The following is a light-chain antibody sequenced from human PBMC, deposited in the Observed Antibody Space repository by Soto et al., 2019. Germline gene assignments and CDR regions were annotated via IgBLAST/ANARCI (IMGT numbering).Light chain of an antibody. V-gene: IGKV1-39*01. CDR1: ENINNN. CDR3: QQSYSSFNT. Sequence: QMTQSPAILFASVGDRVTITCRASENINNNLNWYQQKPGKAPELLIFVGASMRRGVPSRCSGSGSGTDFTLTISSLQPEDFATYYCQQSYSSFNTFGQGTRLEI. CDR2: VGA. J-gene: IGKJ5*01.